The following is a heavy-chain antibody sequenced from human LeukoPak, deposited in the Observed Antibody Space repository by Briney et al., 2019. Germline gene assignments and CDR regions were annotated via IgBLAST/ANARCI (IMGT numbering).Heavy chain of an antibody. CDR1: GFTFSSYE. Sequence: GGSLRLSCAASGFTFSSYEMNWVRQAPGKGLEWVSYISSSGSTIYYADSVKGRFTISRDNAKNSLYLQMNSLRAEDTAVYYCARDLWPSYDSSGYSPFDYWGQGTLVTVSS. J-gene: IGHJ4*02. V-gene: IGHV3-48*03. CDR2: ISSSGSTI. D-gene: IGHD3-22*01. CDR3: ARDLWPSYDSSGYSPFDY.